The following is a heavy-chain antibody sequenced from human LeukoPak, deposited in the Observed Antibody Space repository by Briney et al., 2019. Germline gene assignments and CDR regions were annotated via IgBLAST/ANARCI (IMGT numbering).Heavy chain of an antibody. V-gene: IGHV3-53*01. D-gene: IGHD1-26*01. CDR3: ARSHILGYWYFDL. Sequence: GGSLRLSCTVAGFTVSSTYMTWVRQAPEKWLEWVSIIYSGGNTYYADSVSGRFTISRDNSKNTVYLQMNSLRADDTAVYYCARSHILGYWYFDLWGRGTLVTVSS. CDR2: IYSGGNT. J-gene: IGHJ2*01. CDR1: GFTVSSTY.